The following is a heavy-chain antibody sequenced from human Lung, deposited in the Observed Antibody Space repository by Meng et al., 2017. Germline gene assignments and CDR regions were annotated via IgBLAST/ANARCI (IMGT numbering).Heavy chain of an antibody. D-gene: IGHD4-11*01. CDR1: GGSFSDYY. J-gene: IGHJ4*02. V-gene: IGHV4-34*01. CDR2: INHSGST. Sequence: QVQLTQWGAGLLKPSATLSLPCVVAGGSFSDYYWRWIRHPPGKGLEWIGEINHSGSTNYNPSLESRATISVDTSQNNLSLKLSSVTAADSAVYYCARGPTTMAHDFDYWGQGTLVTVSS. CDR3: ARGPTTMAHDFDY.